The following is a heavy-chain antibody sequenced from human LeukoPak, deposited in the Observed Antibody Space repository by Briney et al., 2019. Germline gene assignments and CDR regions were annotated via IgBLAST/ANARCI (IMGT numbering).Heavy chain of an antibody. CDR2: FDPEDGET. D-gene: IGHD2-2*02. Sequence: ASVKVSCKVSGYTLTELSMHWVRQAPGKGLEWMGGFDPEDGETIYAQKFQGRVTMTEDTSTDTAYMELSSLRSEDTAVYYCATGYCSSTSCYTEYFQHWGQGTLVTVSS. V-gene: IGHV1-24*01. CDR3: ATGYCSSTSCYTEYFQH. J-gene: IGHJ1*01. CDR1: GYTLTELS.